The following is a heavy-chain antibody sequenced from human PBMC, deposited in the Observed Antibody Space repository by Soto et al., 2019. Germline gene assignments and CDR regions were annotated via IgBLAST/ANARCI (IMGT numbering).Heavy chain of an antibody. CDR3: ARDTTGILDY. Sequence: GGSLRLSCAASGFNFDNYWMAWVRQAPGKGLEWVANIKQDGSDKNYVDSVKGRFTISRDNAKNSLYLQMNSLRAEDSAAHSCARDTTGILDYWGQGTLVTVSS. D-gene: IGHD1-1*01. V-gene: IGHV3-7*01. J-gene: IGHJ4*02. CDR2: IKQDGSDK. CDR1: GFNFDNYW.